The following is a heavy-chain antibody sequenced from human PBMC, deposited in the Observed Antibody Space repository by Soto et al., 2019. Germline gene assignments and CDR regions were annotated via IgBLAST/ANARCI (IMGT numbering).Heavy chain of an antibody. D-gene: IGHD5-12*01. CDR3: AAWDISNP. CDR2: ISYDGSNK. J-gene: IGHJ4*02. Sequence: GGSLRLSCAASGFTFSSYGMHWVRQAPGKGLEWVAVISYDGSNKYYADSVKGRFTVSRDNAKNSFYLQMNSLRAEDTAVYFCAAWDISNPWGQGTLVTVSS. CDR1: GFTFSSYG. V-gene: IGHV3-30*03.